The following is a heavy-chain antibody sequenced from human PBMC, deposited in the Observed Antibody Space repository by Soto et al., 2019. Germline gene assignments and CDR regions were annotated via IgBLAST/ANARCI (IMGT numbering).Heavy chain of an antibody. V-gene: IGHV1-8*01. J-gene: IGHJ5*02. CDR1: GYSFTNND. CDR3: ARMATFGSLNWFDP. CDR2: MNPGSGDT. Sequence: QVQLVQSGAEVREPGASVKVSCKASGYSFTNNDVSWVRQATGQGLEWMGWMNPGSGDTGYAQKFQGRVTMTRDISIATAYIELSSLRSDDTAIYYCARMATFGSLNWFDPWGQGTLVTFSS. D-gene: IGHD3-16*01.